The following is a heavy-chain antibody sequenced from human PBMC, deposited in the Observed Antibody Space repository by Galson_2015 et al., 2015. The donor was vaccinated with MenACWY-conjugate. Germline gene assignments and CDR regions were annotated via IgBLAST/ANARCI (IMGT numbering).Heavy chain of an antibody. Sequence: SETLSLTCTVSGGSASSSGYYWTWIRQPPGKGLEWIGLIYDSGTTKYNPSLKGRVTISLDTSKNQVSLKLSSVTAADTAVYYCARWVAVKMIEYCGQGTLVTVSS. J-gene: IGHJ4*02. D-gene: IGHD6-19*01. CDR1: GGSASSSGYY. CDR2: IYDSGTT. CDR3: ARWVAVKMIEY. V-gene: IGHV4-61*08.